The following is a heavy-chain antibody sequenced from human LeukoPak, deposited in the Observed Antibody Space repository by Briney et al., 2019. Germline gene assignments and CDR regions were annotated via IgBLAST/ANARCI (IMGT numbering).Heavy chain of an antibody. Sequence: GASVKVSCKASGGTFSSYAISWVRQAPGQGLEWMGGIIPIFGTANYAQKFQGRVTITADESTSTAYMELSSLRSEDTAVYYCARDADLVVVTAYYMDVWGKGTTVTVSS. CDR3: ARDADLVVVTAYYMDV. V-gene: IGHV1-69*13. CDR2: IIPIFGTA. CDR1: GGTFSSYA. J-gene: IGHJ6*03. D-gene: IGHD2-21*02.